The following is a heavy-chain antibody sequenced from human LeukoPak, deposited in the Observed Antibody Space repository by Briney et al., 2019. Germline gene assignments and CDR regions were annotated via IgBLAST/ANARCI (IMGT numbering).Heavy chain of an antibody. J-gene: IGHJ5*02. V-gene: IGHV4-31*03. CDR1: GDSISSGSYY. CDR3: ARGVSMRRGDAIYKWFDP. D-gene: IGHD3-10*01. Sequence: SETLSLTCTVSGDSISSGSYYWNWIRQHPGKGLEWIGYIYSSGNSYYNPSLKSRVTISLDSSKNHFSLNLSSVTAADTAVYYCARGVSMRRGDAIYKWFDPWGQGTLVTVSS. CDR2: IYSSGNS.